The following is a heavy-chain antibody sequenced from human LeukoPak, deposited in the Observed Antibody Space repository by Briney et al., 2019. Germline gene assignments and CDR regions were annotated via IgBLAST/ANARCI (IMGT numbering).Heavy chain of an antibody. V-gene: IGHV3-48*04. J-gene: IGHJ4*02. Sequence: PGGSLRLSCAASGFTFSSYGMHWVRQAPGQGLEWLAYISSSGDRTLYCSASMKGRFTVSRDNAKNSLYLQMNTLTIEDTAVYYCARESDGGGYRFDYWGQGSLVTVSS. CDR1: GFTFSSYG. CDR3: ARESDGGGYRFDY. D-gene: IGHD3-22*01. CDR2: ISSSGDRTL.